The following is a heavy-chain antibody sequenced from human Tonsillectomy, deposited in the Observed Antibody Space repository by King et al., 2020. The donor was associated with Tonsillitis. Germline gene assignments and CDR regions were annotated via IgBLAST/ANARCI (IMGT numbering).Heavy chain of an antibody. CDR1: DSSVRSSNSY. CDR2: IYYSGST. Sequence: LQLQESGPGLVKPSETLSLTCTVSDSSVRSSNSYWGWIRQPPGKGLEWIGTIYYSGSTYYNLSLKSRVTISIDTSKNQFSLRMSSVTAADTAVYFCARLVGSVNDSPSYSYYYYVDVWGKGSTVTVSS. V-gene: IGHV4-39*01. J-gene: IGHJ6*03. D-gene: IGHD5/OR15-5a*01. CDR3: ARLVGSVNDSPSYSYYYYVDV.